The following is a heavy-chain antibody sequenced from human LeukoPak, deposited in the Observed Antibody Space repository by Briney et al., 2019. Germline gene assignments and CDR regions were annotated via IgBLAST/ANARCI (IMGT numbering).Heavy chain of an antibody. CDR1: GGSFSGYY. CDR3: ATSIPGPYSWFDP. J-gene: IGHJ5*02. CDR2: INHSGST. Sequence: SETLSLTCAVYGGSFSGYYWSWIRQPPGKGLEWIGEINHSGSTNYNPSLKSRVTISVDTSKNQFSLKLSSVTAADTAVYYCATSIPGPYSWFDPWGQGTLVTVSS. D-gene: IGHD2-2*01. V-gene: IGHV4-34*01.